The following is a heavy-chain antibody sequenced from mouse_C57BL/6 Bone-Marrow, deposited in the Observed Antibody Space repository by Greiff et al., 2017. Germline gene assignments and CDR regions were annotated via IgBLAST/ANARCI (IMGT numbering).Heavy chain of an antibody. Sequence: QVQLQQSDAELVKPGASVKISCKVSGYTFTDHTIHWMKQRPEQGLAWIGYIYPRDGSTKYNEKFTGKATLTADKSSSTAYMQLNSLTSEDSAVYVCAAYDYDVWFAYWGQGTLVTVSA. CDR1: GYTFTDHT. CDR3: AAYDYDVWFAY. D-gene: IGHD2-4*01. J-gene: IGHJ3*01. V-gene: IGHV1-78*01. CDR2: IYPRDGST.